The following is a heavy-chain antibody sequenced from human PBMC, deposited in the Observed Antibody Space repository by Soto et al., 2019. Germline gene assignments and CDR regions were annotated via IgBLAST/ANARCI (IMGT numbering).Heavy chain of an antibody. CDR3: AREDHYDSSGYYSYYFDY. Sequence: QVQLVESGGGVVQPGRSLRLSCAASGFTFSSYAMHWVRQAPGKGLEWVAVISYDGSNKYYADSVKGRLTISRDNSKNTLYLQMNSLRAEDTAVYYCAREDHYDSSGYYSYYFDYWGQGTLVTVSS. D-gene: IGHD3-22*01. CDR1: GFTFSSYA. V-gene: IGHV3-30-3*01. CDR2: ISYDGSNK. J-gene: IGHJ4*02.